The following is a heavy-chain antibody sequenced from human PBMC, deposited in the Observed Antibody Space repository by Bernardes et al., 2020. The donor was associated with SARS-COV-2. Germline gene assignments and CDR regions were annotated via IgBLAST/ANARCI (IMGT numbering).Heavy chain of an antibody. V-gene: IGHV1-18*01. D-gene: IGHD5-18*01. CDR3: ATVVGYSYGGGWFDP. CDR2: ISADNGNT. Sequence: ASVKVSCKASGYTFTSYGMSWVRQAPGQGLEWMGWISADNGNTNYAQKFQGRVTMTTDTSTRTAYMELRSLRSDGTAVYYCATVVGYSYGGGWFDPWGQGTLVTVSS. CDR1: GYTFTSYG. J-gene: IGHJ5*02.